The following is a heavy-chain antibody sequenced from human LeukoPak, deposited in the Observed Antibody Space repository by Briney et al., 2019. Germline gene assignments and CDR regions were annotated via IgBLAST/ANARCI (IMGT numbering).Heavy chain of an antibody. V-gene: IGHV3-53*01. CDR2: IYPNGDT. CDR1: GFIVSSDY. J-gene: IGHJ4*02. D-gene: IGHD6-6*01. CDR3: VRGYSNSGGDY. Sequence: GGSLRLSCAPSGFIVSSDYMSWVRQAPGKGLEWVSVIYPNGDTYYPDSVKGRFTISRVNSENTLYLEMNSLRADDTAVYYCVRGYSNSGGDYWGQGTLVTVSS.